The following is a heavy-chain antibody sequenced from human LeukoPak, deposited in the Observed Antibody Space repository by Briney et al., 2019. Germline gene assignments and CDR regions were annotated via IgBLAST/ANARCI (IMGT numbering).Heavy chain of an antibody. D-gene: IGHD6-13*01. CDR1: GYTFTSYD. CDR2: IIPIFGTA. J-gene: IGHJ6*03. Sequence: SVKVSCKASGYTFTSYDINWVRLATGQGLEWMGGIIPIFGTANYAQKFQGRVTITTDESTSTAYMELSSLRSEDTAVYYCASRNPYSSSWNYYYMDVWGKGTTVTVSS. CDR3: ASRNPYSSSWNYYYMDV. V-gene: IGHV1-69*05.